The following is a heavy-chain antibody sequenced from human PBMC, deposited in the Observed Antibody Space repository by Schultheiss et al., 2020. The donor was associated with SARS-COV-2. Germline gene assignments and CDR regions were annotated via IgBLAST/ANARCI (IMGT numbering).Heavy chain of an antibody. CDR2: IYYSGST. D-gene: IGHD6-19*01. CDR3: ARGVVVGIAVAGTYYYYYYMDV. Sequence: SETLSLTCAVSGYSISSSNWWGWIRQPPGKGLEWIGYIYYSGSTNYNPSLKSRVTISVDTSKNQFSLKLSSVTAADTAVYYCARGVVVGIAVAGTYYYYYYMDVWGRGTTVTVSS. V-gene: IGHV4-28*03. J-gene: IGHJ6*03. CDR1: GYSISSSNW.